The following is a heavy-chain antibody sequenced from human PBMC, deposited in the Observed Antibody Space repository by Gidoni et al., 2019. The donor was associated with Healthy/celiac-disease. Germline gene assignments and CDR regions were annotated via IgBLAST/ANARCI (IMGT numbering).Heavy chain of an antibody. Sequence: QVQLQQLGAGLLKPSDPLSLTCADYGGSFSGYYWSWIRQPPGKGLEWIGEFNHSGSTNYNPSLKRRVTISVDTSKNQFSLKLSSVTAADTAVYYCARRGYGGNCKPFDYWGQGTLVTVSS. CDR3: ARRGYGGNCKPFDY. CDR2: FNHSGST. V-gene: IGHV4-34*01. J-gene: IGHJ4*02. D-gene: IGHD2-15*01. CDR1: GGSFSGYY.